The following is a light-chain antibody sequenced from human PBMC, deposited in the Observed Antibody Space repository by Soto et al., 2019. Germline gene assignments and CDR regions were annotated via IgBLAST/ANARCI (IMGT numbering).Light chain of an antibody. V-gene: IGKV1-16*01. J-gene: IGKJ1*01. Sequence: DLQMTQSPSSLSASVGDRVTITCRASQAIRNYLAWFQQEPGKAPKSLIYATFSLQSGVPSRFSGSGSGTDFNLTINSLQPEDFATYYCQQYDTYPRTFGQGTKVEIK. CDR1: QAIRNY. CDR2: ATF. CDR3: QQYDTYPRT.